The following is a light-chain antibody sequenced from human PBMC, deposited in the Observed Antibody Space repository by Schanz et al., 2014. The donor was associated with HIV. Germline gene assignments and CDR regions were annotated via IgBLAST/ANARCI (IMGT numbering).Light chain of an antibody. CDR2: AAS. J-gene: IGKJ1*01. CDR1: QSIGSN. CDR3: QQYGNSPRT. Sequence: EVVMTQSPDILSVSPGERATLSCRAGQSIGSNLAWYQQKPGQAPRLLIYAASTRATGIPARFSGSASGTDFTLTISRLEPEDFAVYYCQQYGNSPRTFGQGTKVEI. V-gene: IGKV3-15*01.